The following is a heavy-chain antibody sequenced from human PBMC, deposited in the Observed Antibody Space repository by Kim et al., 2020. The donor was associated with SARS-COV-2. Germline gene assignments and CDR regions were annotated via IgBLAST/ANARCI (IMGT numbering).Heavy chain of an antibody. CDR3: ARRPTVTTAYYFDY. V-gene: IGHV4-39*01. D-gene: IGHD4-17*01. Sequence: TPPLTSRVTISVDPSKNQFSLKLSSVTAADTAVYYCARRPTVTTAYYFDYWGQGTLVTVSS. J-gene: IGHJ4*02.